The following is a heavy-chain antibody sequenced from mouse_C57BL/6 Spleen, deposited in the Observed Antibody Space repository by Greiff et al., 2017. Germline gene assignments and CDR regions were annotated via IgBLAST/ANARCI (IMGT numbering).Heavy chain of an antibody. CDR2: ISSGGDYI. V-gene: IGHV5-9-1*02. CDR3: TREELPYAMDY. J-gene: IGHJ4*01. CDR1: GFTFSSYA. Sequence: EVKLMEPGEGLVKPGGSLKLSCAASGFTFSSYAMSWVRQTPEKRLEWVAYISSGGDYIYYADTVKGRFTISRDNARNTLYLQMSSLKSEDTAMYYCTREELPYAMDYWGQGTSVTVSS.